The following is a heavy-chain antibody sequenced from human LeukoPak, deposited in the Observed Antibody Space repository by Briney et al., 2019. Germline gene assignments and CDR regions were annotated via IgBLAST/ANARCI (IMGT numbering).Heavy chain of an antibody. CDR2: INHSGST. CDR3: ARGGQFGSGSYLAWFDP. V-gene: IGHV4-34*01. Sequence: PSETLSLTCAVYGGSFSGYYWSWIRQPPGKGLEWIGEINHSGSTNYNPSLKSRVTISVATSKNQFSLKLSSVTAADTAVYYCARGGQFGSGSYLAWFDPWGQGTLVTVSS. CDR1: GGSFSGYY. D-gene: IGHD3-10*01. J-gene: IGHJ5*02.